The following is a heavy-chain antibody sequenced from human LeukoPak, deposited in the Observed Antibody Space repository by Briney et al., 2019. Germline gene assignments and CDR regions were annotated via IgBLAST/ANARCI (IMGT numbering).Heavy chain of an antibody. Sequence: GRSLRLSCAASGFTFSTYNMHWVRQAPGKGLEWVSSISGSGDSTDYADSVKGRFTISRDNSKNTLYLQMNSLRVEDTAVYYCAKDHFPRRVGYNGGESDYWGQGTLVTISS. CDR2: ISGSGDST. D-gene: IGHD5-24*01. J-gene: IGHJ4*02. V-gene: IGHV3-23*01. CDR3: AKDHFPRRVGYNGGESDY. CDR1: GFTFSTYN.